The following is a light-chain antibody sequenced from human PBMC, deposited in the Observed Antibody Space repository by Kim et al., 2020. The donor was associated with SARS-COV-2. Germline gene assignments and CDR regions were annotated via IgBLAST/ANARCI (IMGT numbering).Light chain of an antibody. CDR3: QQYSSYST. CDR2: EAS. Sequence: LSASVGDRVTITCRASQSIVGWLVWYQQKPGKAPKLLISEASSLGNGVPSRFSGGGSGTEFTLTIRSLQPDDFATYYCQQYSSYSTFGQGTKLEI. V-gene: IGKV1-5*03. CDR1: QSIVGW. J-gene: IGKJ2*01.